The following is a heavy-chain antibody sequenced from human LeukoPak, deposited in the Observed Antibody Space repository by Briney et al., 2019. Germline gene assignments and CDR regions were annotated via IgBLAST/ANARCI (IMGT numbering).Heavy chain of an antibody. CDR3: ARDSRVPAAIYYYYGMDV. V-gene: IGHV3-30*04. Sequence: GWSVRLSCAACGFTLSSYAMHWVRQAAGKGLEWVEVISYDGSNKYYADSVKGRFTISRDNSKNTLYLQMNSLRAEDTAVYYCARDSRVPAAIYYYYGMDVWGQGTTVTVSS. CDR2: ISYDGSNK. J-gene: IGHJ6*02. D-gene: IGHD2-2*01. CDR1: GFTLSSYA.